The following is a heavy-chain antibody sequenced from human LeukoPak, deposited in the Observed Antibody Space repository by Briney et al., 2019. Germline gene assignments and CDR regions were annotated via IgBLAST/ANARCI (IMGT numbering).Heavy chain of an antibody. J-gene: IGHJ6*02. D-gene: IGHD6-19*01. V-gene: IGHV4-59*12. CDR3: ARDPGSGRDHYYGLDV. CDR2: IYYGGST. CDR1: GGSINNYY. Sequence: SETLSLTCTVSGGSINNYYWGWIRQPPGKGLEWIGYIYYGGSTTYSPSFRRRLTISQDTSKNQFSLKLNSVTAADTAVYYCARDPGSGRDHYYGLDVWGQGTTVTVSS.